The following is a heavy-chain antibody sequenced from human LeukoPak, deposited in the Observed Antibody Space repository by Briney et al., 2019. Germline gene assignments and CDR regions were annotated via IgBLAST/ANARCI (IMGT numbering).Heavy chain of an antibody. D-gene: IGHD3-22*01. V-gene: IGHV4-34*01. CDR2: INHSGST. J-gene: IGHJ1*01. Sequence: SETLSLTCAVYGGSFSGYYWSWIRQPPGKGLEWIGEINHSGSTSYNPSLKSRVTISVDTSKNQFSLKLSSVTAADTAVYYCATHSSGYYLPQHWGQGTLVTVSS. CDR3: ATHSSGYYLPQH. CDR1: GGSFSGYY.